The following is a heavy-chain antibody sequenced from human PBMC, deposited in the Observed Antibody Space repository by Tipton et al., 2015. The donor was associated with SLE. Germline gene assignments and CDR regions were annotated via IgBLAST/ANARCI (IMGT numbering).Heavy chain of an antibody. D-gene: IGHD3-22*01. J-gene: IGHJ6*03. Sequence: QLVQSGAEVKKPGASVKVSCKASGYTFSSYGISWVRQAPGQGLEWMGWISAYNGNTNYAQKLQGRVTMTTDTSTNTAYMELRSLRSDDTAVYYCARYYDSSGYYLLDYYYYMDVWGKGTTVTVS. CDR3: ARYYDSSGYYLLDYYYYMDV. CDR1: GYTFSSYG. V-gene: IGHV1-18*01. CDR2: ISAYNGNT.